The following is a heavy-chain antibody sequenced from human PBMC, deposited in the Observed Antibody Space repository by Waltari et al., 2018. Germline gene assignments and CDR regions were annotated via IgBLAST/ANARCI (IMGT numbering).Heavy chain of an antibody. CDR2: IYYSGRT. D-gene: IGHD1-1*01. CDR1: GGSLSSSLYY. CDR3: ARLGRTTGTT. Sequence: QLQLQESGPGLVKPSETLSLTCTVSGGSLSSSLYYWGWIRQPPGKGLEWIGSIYYSGRTYYNPSLKSRVTISVDTSKNQFSLKLSSVTAADTAVYYCARLGRTTGTTWGQGTLVTVSS. V-gene: IGHV4-39*07. J-gene: IGHJ5*02.